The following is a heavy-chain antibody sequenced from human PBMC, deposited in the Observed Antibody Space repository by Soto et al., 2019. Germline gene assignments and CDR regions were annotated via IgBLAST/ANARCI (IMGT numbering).Heavy chain of an antibody. D-gene: IGHD2-2*01. V-gene: IGHV5-51*01. CDR2: IYPGDSDT. CDR1: GFTFTSYL. CDR3: AKHEGYCSSPTSSNFDY. Sequence: GESLKISFKASGFTFTSYLIAWVRQMPVKGLEWMGIIYPGDSDTSYSPSFQGQVTISADKYINTAYLQWSSLKASDTAMYYCAKHEGYCSSPTSSNFDYWGQGTLVTVSS. J-gene: IGHJ4*02.